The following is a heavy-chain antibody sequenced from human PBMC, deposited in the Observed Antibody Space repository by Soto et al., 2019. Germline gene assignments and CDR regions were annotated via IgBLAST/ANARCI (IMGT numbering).Heavy chain of an antibody. D-gene: IGHD3-10*01. Sequence: ASVKVSCKASGYTFTSYAMHWVRQAPGQRLEWMGWINAGNGNTKYSQKFQGRVTITRDTSASTAYMELSSLRSEDTAVYYCARDLGDDFGSGSYYSLTPFDYWGQGTLVTVSS. J-gene: IGHJ4*02. CDR1: GYTFTSYA. CDR3: ARDLGDDFGSGSYYSLTPFDY. V-gene: IGHV1-3*01. CDR2: INAGNGNT.